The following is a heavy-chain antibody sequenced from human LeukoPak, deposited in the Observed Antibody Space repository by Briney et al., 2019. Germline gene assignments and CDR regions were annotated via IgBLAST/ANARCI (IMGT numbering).Heavy chain of an antibody. V-gene: IGHV4-39*01. CDR2: IHHTGTP. D-gene: IGHD7-27*01. CDR1: GASISTNTHY. CDR3: MRHASGEPPRY. Sequence: SETLSLTCIVSGASISTNTHYWGWVRQPPGKGLEWIASIHHTGTPYYNPSLKSRVTISVGTSKNQFSLQFSSVIAADTAVYYCMRHASGEPPRYWGQGTLVTVSS. J-gene: IGHJ4*02.